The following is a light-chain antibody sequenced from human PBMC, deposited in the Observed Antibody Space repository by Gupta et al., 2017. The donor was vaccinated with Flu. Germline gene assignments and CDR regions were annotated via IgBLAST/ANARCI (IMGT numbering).Light chain of an antibody. V-gene: IGLV2-23*01. CDR1: SSDVGNYNL. CDR2: EGA. CDR3: CSYADSRTFV. Sequence: SITISCTGTSSDVGNYNLVSWCQQDPGKGPKLIIYEGAKRPAGVSNRFSGSKSGNTASLTISGLQAEDEGDYYCCSYADSRTFVFGTGTKVTV. J-gene: IGLJ1*01.